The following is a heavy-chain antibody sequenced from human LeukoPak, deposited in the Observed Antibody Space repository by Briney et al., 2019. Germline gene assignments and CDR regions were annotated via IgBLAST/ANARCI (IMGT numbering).Heavy chain of an antibody. CDR3: ARLAYSSGWYDFDY. CDR1: GGSISSYY. Sequence: PSETLSPTCTVSGGSISSYYWSWIRQPPGKGLEWIGYIYYSGSTNYNPSLKSQVTISVDTSKNQFSLKLSSVTAADTAVYYCARLAYSSGWYDFDYWGQGTLVTVSS. V-gene: IGHV4-59*08. CDR2: IYYSGST. D-gene: IGHD6-19*01. J-gene: IGHJ4*02.